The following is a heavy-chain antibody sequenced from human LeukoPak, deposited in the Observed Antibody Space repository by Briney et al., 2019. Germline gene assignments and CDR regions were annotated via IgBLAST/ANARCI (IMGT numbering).Heavy chain of an antibody. CDR3: AKDVEVTVGKPVVVTAFDY. CDR1: GFTFSSYA. V-gene: IGHV3-23*01. J-gene: IGHJ4*02. CDR2: ISGSGGST. D-gene: IGHD2-21*02. Sequence: GGSLRLSCAASGFTFSSYAMSWVRQAPGKGLEWVSAISGSGGSTYYAGSVKGRFTISRDNSKNTLYLQMNSLRAEDTAVYYCAKDVEVTVGKPVVVTAFDYWGQGTLVTVSS.